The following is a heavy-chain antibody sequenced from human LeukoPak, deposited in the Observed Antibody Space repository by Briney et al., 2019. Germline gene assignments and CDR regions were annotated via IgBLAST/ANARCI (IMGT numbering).Heavy chain of an antibody. Sequence: GGSLRLSCAASGFTFSAYGMHWVRQAPGKGLEWVAVISYDGSNKYYADSVKGRFTISRDNSKTTLYLQMNSLRAENTAVYYCAKGRPGVAAAGFYYYYYGMDVWGQGTTVTVSS. D-gene: IGHD6-13*01. V-gene: IGHV3-30*18. CDR2: ISYDGSNK. CDR1: GFTFSAYG. CDR3: AKGRPGVAAAGFYYYYYGMDV. J-gene: IGHJ6*02.